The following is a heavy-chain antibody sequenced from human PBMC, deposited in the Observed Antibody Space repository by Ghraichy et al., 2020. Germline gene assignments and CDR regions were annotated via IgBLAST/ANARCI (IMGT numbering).Heavy chain of an antibody. Sequence: GESLNISCKGSGYSFTSYWIGWVRQMPGKGLEWMGIIYPGDSDTRYSPSFQGQVTISADKSISTAYLQWSSLKASDTAMYYCATGGFGELLAPYFDYWGQGTLVTVSS. J-gene: IGHJ4*02. CDR1: GYSFTSYW. CDR3: ATGGFGELLAPYFDY. V-gene: IGHV5-51*01. CDR2: IYPGDSDT. D-gene: IGHD3-10*01.